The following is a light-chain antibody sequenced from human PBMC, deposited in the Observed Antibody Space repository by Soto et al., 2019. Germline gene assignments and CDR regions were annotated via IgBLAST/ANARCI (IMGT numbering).Light chain of an antibody. Sequence: DIQMTQSPSSLSASVGDRVTITCRASQGISANLAWYQQKPGKVPKLLIYSASTLQSGVPSRFSGSGSGTDFTITSSSLQHEDVATYYCQKFNTAPLTFGQGTRLEIK. CDR1: QGISAN. CDR2: SAS. CDR3: QKFNTAPLT. J-gene: IGKJ5*01. V-gene: IGKV1-27*01.